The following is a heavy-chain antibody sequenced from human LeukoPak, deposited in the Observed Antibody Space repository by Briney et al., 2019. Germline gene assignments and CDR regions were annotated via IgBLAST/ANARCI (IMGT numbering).Heavy chain of an antibody. V-gene: IGHV3-30*18. CDR2: ISYDGTKT. D-gene: IGHD1-14*01. Sequence: GGSLRLSCAASEFTFSRYAMHWVRKAPGKGLEWLAIISYDGTKTYYADSVKGRFTISRDNSKNILYLQMNSPRTEDTGLHYCAKDNGKWDFLALFDHWGQGAHVIVS. J-gene: IGHJ4*02. CDR3: AKDNGKWDFLALFDH. CDR1: EFTFSRYA.